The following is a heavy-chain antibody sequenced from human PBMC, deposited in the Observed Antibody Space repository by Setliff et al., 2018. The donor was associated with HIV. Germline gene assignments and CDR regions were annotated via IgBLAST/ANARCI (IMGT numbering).Heavy chain of an antibody. Sequence: SVKVSCKASGGTSSNYAINWVRQAPGQGLEWMGGISPIFGTSSYAQKFQGRVTITADESASTAYMELSSLRSTDTAVYYCARDAVPHCSDASCYGRGAFDVWGQGTLVTVSS. CDR2: ISPIFGTS. CDR1: GGTSSNYA. V-gene: IGHV1-69*13. CDR3: ARDAVPHCSDASCYGRGAFDV. D-gene: IGHD2-2*01. J-gene: IGHJ3*01.